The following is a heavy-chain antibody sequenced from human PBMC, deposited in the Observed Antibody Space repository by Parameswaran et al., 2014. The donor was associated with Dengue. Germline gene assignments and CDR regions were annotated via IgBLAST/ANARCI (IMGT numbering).Heavy chain of an antibody. V-gene: IGHV4-30-4*01. Sequence: RWIRQPPGKGLEWIGYISYSGSTYYNPSLKSRVSISVDTSKNLFSLKLSSVTAADTAVYYCARLLNVGSIRYFDWLWPSWGQGTLVTVSS. CDR2: ISYSGST. J-gene: IGHJ5*02. D-gene: IGHD3-9*01. CDR3: ARLLNVGSIRYFDWLWPS.